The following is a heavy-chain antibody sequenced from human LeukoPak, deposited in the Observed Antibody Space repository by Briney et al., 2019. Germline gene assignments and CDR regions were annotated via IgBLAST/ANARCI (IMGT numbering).Heavy chain of an antibody. J-gene: IGHJ4*02. CDR1: GFTFSSYA. CDR3: ATGSPAFDY. D-gene: IGHD1-26*01. CDR2: ISYDGSNE. Sequence: GRSLRLSCAASGFTFSSYAMYWVRQAPGKGLEWVAVISYDGSNEDYADSVKGRFTISRDNSKNTLYLQMNSLRAEDTAVYYCATGSPAFDYWGQGTPVTVSS. V-gene: IGHV3-30-3*01.